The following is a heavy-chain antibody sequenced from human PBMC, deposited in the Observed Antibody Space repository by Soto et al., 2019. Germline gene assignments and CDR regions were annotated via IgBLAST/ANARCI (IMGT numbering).Heavy chain of an antibody. CDR1: GGPINSPDYY. CDR3: ARGISKYSSWYEPHTWFDA. V-gene: IGHV4-30-4*01. Sequence: QVQLQESGPGLVKPSQTLSLTCTVSGGPINSPDYYWTWIRQSPGKGLEWIGYLYFNGGTQYNPSLRTPVSMSLDTSKKHFSLKMRSVTAADTDVYYCARGISKYSSWYEPHTWFDAWGPGVLVTVSS. J-gene: IGHJ5*02. D-gene: IGHD6-13*01. CDR2: LYFNGGT.